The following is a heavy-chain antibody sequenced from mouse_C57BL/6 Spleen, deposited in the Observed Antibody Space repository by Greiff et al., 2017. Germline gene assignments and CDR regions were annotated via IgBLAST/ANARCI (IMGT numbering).Heavy chain of an antibody. CDR3: ARGAYYDYDLYAMDD. D-gene: IGHD2-4*01. CDR2: IYPGDGDT. J-gene: IGHJ4*01. CDR1: GYAFSSYW. V-gene: IGHV1-80*01. Sequence: VQLQESGAELVKPGASVKISCKASGYAFSSYWMNWVKQRPGKGLEWIGQIYPGDGDTNYNGKFKGKAKLTAYKSSSTAYMQLSSLTSEDSAVYFCARGAYYDYDLYAMDDWGQGTSVTVSS.